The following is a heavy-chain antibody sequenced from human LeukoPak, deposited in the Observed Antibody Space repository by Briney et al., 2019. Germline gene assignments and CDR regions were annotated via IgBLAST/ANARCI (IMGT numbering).Heavy chain of an antibody. Sequence: SETLSLTCTVSGGSISSYYWSWIRQPPGKGLEWIGYIYYSGSTNYNPSLKNRVTISVDTSKNQFSLKLSSVTAADTAVYYCARSHSVWTSFDYWGQGTLVTVSS. CDR1: GGSISSYY. CDR3: ARSHSVWTSFDY. V-gene: IGHV4-59*01. D-gene: IGHD3/OR15-3a*01. J-gene: IGHJ4*02. CDR2: IYYSGST.